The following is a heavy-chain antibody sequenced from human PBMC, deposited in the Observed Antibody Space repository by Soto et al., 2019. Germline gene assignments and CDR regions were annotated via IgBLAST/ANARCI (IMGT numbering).Heavy chain of an antibody. CDR2: IYHSGST. V-gene: IGHV4-4*02. D-gene: IGHD2-2*03. J-gene: IGHJ4*02. Sequence: LSLTCAVSGGSISSSNWWSRVRQPPGKGLEWIGEIYHSGSTNYNPSLKSRVTISVDKSKNQFSLKLSSVTAADTAVYYCASRSNGYCSSTSCSDHWGQGTLVTVSS. CDR3: ASRSNGYCSSTSCSDH. CDR1: GGSISSSNW.